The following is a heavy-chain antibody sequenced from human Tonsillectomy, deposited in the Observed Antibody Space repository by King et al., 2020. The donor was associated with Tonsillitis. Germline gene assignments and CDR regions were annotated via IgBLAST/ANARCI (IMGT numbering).Heavy chain of an antibody. V-gene: IGHV2-5*01. D-gene: IGHD6-6*01. Sequence: ITLKESGPTLVKPTQTLTLTCTFSGFSLSTSGVGVGWIRQPPGKALEWLALIYWNDDKRYSPSLKSRLTITKETSKKQVVLTMTNMDPVDTATYYYAHRHEHSRSICFDPWGQGTLVTVTS. CDR2: IYWNDDK. CDR1: GFSLSTSGVG. J-gene: IGHJ5*02. CDR3: AHRHEHSRSICFDP.